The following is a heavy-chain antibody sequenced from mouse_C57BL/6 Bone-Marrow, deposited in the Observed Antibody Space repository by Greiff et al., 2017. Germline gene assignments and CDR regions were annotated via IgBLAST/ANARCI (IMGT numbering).Heavy chain of an antibody. CDR3: TKVISYGYFDV. J-gene: IGHJ1*03. CDR1: GYTFTSYW. D-gene: IGHD2-13*01. Sequence: SGTVLARPGASVKMSCTTSGYTFTSYWMHWVKQRPGQGLEWIGAIYPGNGDTSYNPKFKGKAKLTAVTSASTAYMELSSLTSEDSAVYYCTKVISYGYFDVWGTGTTVTVSS. V-gene: IGHV1-5*01. CDR2: IYPGNGDT.